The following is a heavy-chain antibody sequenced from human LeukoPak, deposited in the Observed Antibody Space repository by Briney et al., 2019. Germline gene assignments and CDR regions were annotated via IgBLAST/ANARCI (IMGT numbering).Heavy chain of an antibody. CDR3: ARAAAGNWFDP. V-gene: IGHV3-48*01. CDR2: ITSTSSTI. J-gene: IGHJ5*02. Sequence: GGSLRLSCAASGFTFKSYSMNWVRQAPGKGLEWISYITSTSSTIYHANSVKGRFTISRDNAKNSLYLQMNSLRAEDTAVYYCARAAAGNWFDPWGQGTLVTVSS. D-gene: IGHD6-13*01. CDR1: GFTFKSYS.